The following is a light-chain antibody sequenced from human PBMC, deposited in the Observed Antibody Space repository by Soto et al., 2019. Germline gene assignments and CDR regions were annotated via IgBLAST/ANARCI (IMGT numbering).Light chain of an antibody. CDR3: HQYNFWPT. J-gene: IGKJ1*01. CDR1: QSVSRN. Sequence: EIVLTQSPATLSVSPGERATLSCRASQSVSRNLAWYQQKPGQSPRLLIYATSTRATGIPARFSGSGSGTEFTLTISSLQSEDFAVYYCHQYNFWPTFGQGTKVDIK. CDR2: ATS. V-gene: IGKV3-15*01.